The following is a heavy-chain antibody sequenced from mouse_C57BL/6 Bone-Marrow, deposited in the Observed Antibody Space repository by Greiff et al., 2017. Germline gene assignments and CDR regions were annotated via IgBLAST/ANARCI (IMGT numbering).Heavy chain of an antibody. CDR3: TTMVTPFAY. Sequence: VTLKVSGAELVRPGASVKLSCTASGFNIKDDYMHWVKQRPEQGLEWIGWIDPENGDTEYASKFQGKATITADTSSNTAYLQLSSLTSEDTAVYYCTTMVTPFAYWGQGTLVTVSA. CDR2: IDPENGDT. V-gene: IGHV14-4*01. D-gene: IGHD2-2*01. J-gene: IGHJ3*01. CDR1: GFNIKDDY.